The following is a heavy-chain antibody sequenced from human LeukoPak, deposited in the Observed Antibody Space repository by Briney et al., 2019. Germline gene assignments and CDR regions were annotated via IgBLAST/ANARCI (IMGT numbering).Heavy chain of an antibody. Sequence: GGSLRLSCAASGFTFSSYAMSWVRQAPGKGLEWVSAISGSGGSTYYADSVKGRFTISRDNSKNTLYLQMNSLRAEDTAVYYCAKDLIEQWLVSGWFDPWGQGTLVTVSS. J-gene: IGHJ5*02. CDR2: ISGSGGST. V-gene: IGHV3-23*01. CDR3: AKDLIEQWLVSGWFDP. D-gene: IGHD6-19*01. CDR1: GFTFSSYA.